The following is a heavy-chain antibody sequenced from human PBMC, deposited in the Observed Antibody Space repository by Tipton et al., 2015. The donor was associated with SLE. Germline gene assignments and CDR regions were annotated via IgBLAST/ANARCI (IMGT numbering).Heavy chain of an antibody. Sequence: TLSLTCAVSGGSISSINWWSWVRQPPGKGLEWIGYIYYSGSTNYNPSLKSRVTISVDTSKNQFSLKLSSVTAADTAVYYCAREAAGTGGFDYWGQGTLVTVSS. CDR1: GGSISSINW. CDR2: IYYSGST. CDR3: AREAAGTGGFDY. D-gene: IGHD6-13*01. J-gene: IGHJ4*02. V-gene: IGHV4-4*02.